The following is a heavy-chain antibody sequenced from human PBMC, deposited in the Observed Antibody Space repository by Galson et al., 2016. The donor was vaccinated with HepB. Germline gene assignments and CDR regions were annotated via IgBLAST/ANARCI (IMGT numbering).Heavy chain of an antibody. Sequence: SLRLSCAASGFTFSIHDMHWVRQAPGKGXXXVSXXXTAXXTYYXXSVRARFTXARESSKNSLYLQXNSLRXGDAAVYYCARGKSLLTMPWNYGLDVWGKGTTVSVS. CDR3: ARGKSLLTMPWNYGLDV. CDR1: GFTFSIHD. CDR2: XXTAXXT. D-gene: IGHD4/OR15-4a*01. V-gene: IGHV3-13*01. J-gene: IGHJ6*04.